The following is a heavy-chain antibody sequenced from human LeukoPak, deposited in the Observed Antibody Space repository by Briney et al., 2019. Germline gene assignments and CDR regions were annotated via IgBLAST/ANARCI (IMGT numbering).Heavy chain of an antibody. D-gene: IGHD6-19*01. CDR3: ARGRGSPYYYYMDV. CDR1: GYTFTSYA. V-gene: IGHV1-2*02. Sequence: ASVKVSCKASGYTFTSYAMHWVRQAPGQRLEWMGWINPNSGGTNYAQKFQGRVTMTTDTSTSTAYMELRSLRSDDTAVYYCARGRGSPYYYYMDVWGKGTTVTVSS. J-gene: IGHJ6*03. CDR2: INPNSGGT.